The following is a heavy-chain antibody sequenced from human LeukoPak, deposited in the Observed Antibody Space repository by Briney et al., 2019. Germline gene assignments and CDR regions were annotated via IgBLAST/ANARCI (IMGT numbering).Heavy chain of an antibody. CDR1: GYTFTIYY. D-gene: IGHD2-2*01. CDR2: INPSGGSR. J-gene: IGHJ5*02. V-gene: IGHV1-46*01. CDR3: ARDACSSTICQAGGNWFDP. Sequence: ASVNVSFKASGYTFTIYYMHWVRQAPGQGLEWMGPINPSGGSRSYAQKFQGRVTMTRDTSTNIVYMELNNLRSEDTAVYFCARDACSSTICQAGGNWFDPWGQGTLVIVS.